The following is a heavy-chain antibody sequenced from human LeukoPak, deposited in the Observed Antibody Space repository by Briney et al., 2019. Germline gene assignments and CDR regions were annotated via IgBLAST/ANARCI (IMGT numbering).Heavy chain of an antibody. V-gene: IGHV1-2*02. CDR2: INPNNGGT. CDR1: GYTFTSNY. Sequence: ASVKVSCKTFGYTFTSNYMQWVRQAPGQGLEWVGWINPNNGGTYYAEKFQGRVTMTRDTSTSTVYVEVDSLRYDDTAVYYCARDLKDDGFGAEGSLDFWGQGTLVTVSS. CDR3: ARDLKDDGFGAEGSLDF. D-gene: IGHD3-10*01. J-gene: IGHJ4*02.